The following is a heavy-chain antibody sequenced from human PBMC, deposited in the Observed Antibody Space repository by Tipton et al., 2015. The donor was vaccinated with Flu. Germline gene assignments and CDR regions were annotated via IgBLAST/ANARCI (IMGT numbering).Heavy chain of an antibody. CDR3: ARDRGAGTIDY. J-gene: IGHJ4*02. CDR1: GGSISSYY. D-gene: IGHD1/OR15-1a*01. V-gene: IGHV4-59*01. CDR2: IYYSGST. Sequence: TLSLTCTVSGGSISSYYWSWIRQPPGKGLEWIGYIYYSGSTNYNPSLKSRVTISVDTSKNQFSLKLSSVTAADTAVYYCARDRGAGTIDYWGQGTLVTVSS.